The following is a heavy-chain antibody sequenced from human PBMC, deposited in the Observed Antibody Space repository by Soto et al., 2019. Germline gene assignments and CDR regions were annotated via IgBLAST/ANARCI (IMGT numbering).Heavy chain of an antibody. J-gene: IGHJ4*02. CDR1: GFTFSSYA. V-gene: IGHV3-23*01. CDR3: AKGVSSSAWSASDN. CDR2: ISDSDNAT. D-gene: IGHD6-19*01. Sequence: EVQLLESGGGLVQPGGSLRLSCAASGFTFSSYAMTWVRQAPGKGLEWVSVISDSDNATYYADSGKGRFTISRDNSKNTLYLQFNSLRAEETAVYYCAKGVSSSAWSASDNWGQGTLVTVSS.